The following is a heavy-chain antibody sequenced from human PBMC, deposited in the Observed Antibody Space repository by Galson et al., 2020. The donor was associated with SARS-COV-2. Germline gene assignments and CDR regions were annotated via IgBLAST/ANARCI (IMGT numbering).Heavy chain of an antibody. D-gene: IGHD3-22*01. V-gene: IGHV4-59*01. Sequence: ETSETLSLTCTVSGGSISSYYWSWIRQPPGKGLEWIGYIYYSGSTNYNPSLKSRVTISVDTSKNQFSLKLSSVTAADTAVYYCARGYDSSGPLPSNWGQGTLVTVSS. J-gene: IGHJ4*02. CDR2: IYYSGST. CDR3: ARGYDSSGPLPSN. CDR1: GGSISSYY.